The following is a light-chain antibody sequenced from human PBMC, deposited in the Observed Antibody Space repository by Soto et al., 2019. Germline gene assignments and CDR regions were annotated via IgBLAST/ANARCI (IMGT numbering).Light chain of an antibody. V-gene: IGKV3-20*01. CDR2: GAS. Sequence: EIVLTQSPGTLSLSPGERATLSCRASQSFSSSFLAWYQQKPGQAPRLLIYGASSRATGIPDRVSGSGSGTDFTLTISRLEPADFAVYYCQQYGSSPRTFGQGTKVDIK. J-gene: IGKJ1*01. CDR1: QSFSSSF. CDR3: QQYGSSPRT.